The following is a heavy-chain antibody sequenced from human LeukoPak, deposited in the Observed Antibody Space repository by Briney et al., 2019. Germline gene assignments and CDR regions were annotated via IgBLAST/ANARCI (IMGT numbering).Heavy chain of an antibody. D-gene: IGHD5-18*01. CDR1: DYSIINPYY. V-gene: IGHV4-38-2*02. Sequence: SGTLSLTCTVSDYSIINPYYWGWIRQPPGKGLEWIGSTYHSGSTYYNSSLKSRVTISIDTSKNQFSLKLSSVTAAETAVYYCARVDTAMAHNGRDYYYYYYMDVWGKGTTVTVSS. CDR3: ARVDTAMAHNGRDYYYYYYMDV. J-gene: IGHJ6*03. CDR2: TYHSGST.